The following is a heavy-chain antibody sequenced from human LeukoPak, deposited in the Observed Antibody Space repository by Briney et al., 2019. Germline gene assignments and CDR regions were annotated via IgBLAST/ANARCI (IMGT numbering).Heavy chain of an antibody. CDR1: GFTFSSYA. Sequence: GGSLRLSCAASGFTFSSYAMNWVRQAPGKGLQWLANIKQDGTVQHYVDSVKGRFTISRDNAKNSLFLQMNSPRAEDTALYYCARDYTATGAMDVWGQGTTVTVS. D-gene: IGHD2-21*02. V-gene: IGHV3-7*01. CDR2: IKQDGTVQ. CDR3: ARDYTATGAMDV. J-gene: IGHJ6*02.